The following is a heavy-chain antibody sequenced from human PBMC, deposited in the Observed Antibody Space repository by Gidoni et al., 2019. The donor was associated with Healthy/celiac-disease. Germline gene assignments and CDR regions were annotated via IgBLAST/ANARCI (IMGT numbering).Heavy chain of an antibody. CDR3: ARGLGRRGSGWPFDY. CDR2: ISSSGSTI. CDR1: VFTFRRYE. V-gene: IGHV3-48*03. Sequence: EVHLVASGGGLVQPGGSLSLSCAASVFTFRRYEMNWVRQAPGKGLEWVSYISSSGSTINYADSVKGRFTISRDNDKNSLYLQMNSLRAEDTAVYYCARGLGRRGSGWPFDYWGQGTLVTVSS. J-gene: IGHJ4*02. D-gene: IGHD6-19*01.